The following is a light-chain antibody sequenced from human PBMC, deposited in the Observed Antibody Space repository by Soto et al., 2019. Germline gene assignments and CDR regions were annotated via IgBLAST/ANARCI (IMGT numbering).Light chain of an antibody. J-gene: IGLJ1*01. Sequence: QSALTQPASVSGSPGQSITISCTGTSSDVGGHDHVSWYQQHPGKVPKLMIYDVTDRPSGVSNRFSGSKSGNTASLTISGLQAEDEADYYCCSYTSSIPYVFGTGTKLTVL. V-gene: IGLV2-14*01. CDR1: SSDVGGHDH. CDR3: CSYTSSIPYV. CDR2: DVT.